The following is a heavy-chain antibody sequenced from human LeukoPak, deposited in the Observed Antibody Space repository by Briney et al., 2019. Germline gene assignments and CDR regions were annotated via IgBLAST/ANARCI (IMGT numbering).Heavy chain of an antibody. CDR3: ARDVPSTLGY. V-gene: IGHV3-30*02. D-gene: IGHD1-1*01. CDR2: IRYDGSNK. J-gene: IGHJ4*02. Sequence: GGSLRLSCAASGFTFSSYGMHWVRQAPGKGLEWVAFIRYDGSNKYYADSVKGRFSISRDNAKNTLYMEMNSLRVNDTAVYYCARDVPSTLGYWGQGTLVTVSS. CDR1: GFTFSSYG.